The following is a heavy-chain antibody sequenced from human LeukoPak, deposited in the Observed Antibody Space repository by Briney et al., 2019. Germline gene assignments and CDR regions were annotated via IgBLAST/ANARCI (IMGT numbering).Heavy chain of an antibody. CDR2: IFPRDSDV. J-gene: IGHJ6*02. CDR3: VRSLPGTLLRGYGMDV. CDR1: GYTFTSYW. D-gene: IGHD3-10*01. V-gene: IGHV5-51*01. Sequence: GASLKISCKTSGYTFTSYWIGWVRQPPGKGLECMGVIFPRDSDVRYSPSFQGQVTISADKSTNTAYLHWGSLKASDSAMYYCVRSLPGTLLRGYGMDVWGPGTTVTVS.